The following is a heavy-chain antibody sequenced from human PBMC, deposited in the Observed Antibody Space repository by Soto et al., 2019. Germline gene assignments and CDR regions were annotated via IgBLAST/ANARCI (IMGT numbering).Heavy chain of an antibody. CDR1: GYTFSSYG. CDR2: ISGYIGNT. D-gene: IGHD1-20*01. J-gene: IGHJ4*02. CDR3: AREASITGTPEY. V-gene: IGHV1-18*01. Sequence: QVQLVQSGAEVKKPGASMKVSCKASGYTFSSYGISWVRQAPGQGLEWMGWISGYIGNTKFAQKLQGRLTMTTDTSTSTAYMELRSLRSDDTAVYYCAREASITGTPEYWGQGTLVTVSS.